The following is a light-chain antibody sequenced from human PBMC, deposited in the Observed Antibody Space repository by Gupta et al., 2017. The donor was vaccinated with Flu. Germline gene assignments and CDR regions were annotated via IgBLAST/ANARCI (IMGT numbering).Light chain of an antibody. Sequence: TARRTAGGSNIGSKIVGWYQRRPSETSVVVVYDDTERPSGGPERVSGSNAERTATVTISGVVAGEEAGYYCQVWETGIDRRWVFGGGTKLTVL. CDR3: QVWETGIDRRWV. V-gene: IGLV3-21*02. CDR1: NIGSKI. J-gene: IGLJ3*02. CDR2: DDT.